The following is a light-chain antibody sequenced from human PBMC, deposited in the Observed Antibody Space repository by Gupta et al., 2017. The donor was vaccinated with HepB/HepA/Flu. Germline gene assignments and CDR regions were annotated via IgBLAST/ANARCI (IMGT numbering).Light chain of an antibody. J-gene: IGKJ4*01. CDR2: DAS. V-gene: IGKV3-11*01. CDR1: QSVGTY. CDR3: QQRSNWPLT. Sequence: VLPQSPATLSLSPGERATLSCRASQSVGTYLAWYQQRPGQAPRLLISDASDRATGIPARFSGSGSGTDFTLSISRLEPEDFAVYYCQQRSNWPLTFGGGTKVDIK.